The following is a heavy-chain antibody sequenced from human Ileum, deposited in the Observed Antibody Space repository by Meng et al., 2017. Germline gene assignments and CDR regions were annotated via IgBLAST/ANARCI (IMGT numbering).Heavy chain of an antibody. V-gene: IGHV3-74*01. CDR2: INGDASST. Sequence: EVQVVESAGVLVLPGGSLRLSCAASGFTFSNYWMHWVRQAPGKGLVWVSRINGDASSTTYADSVKGRFTISRDNAKNTLYLQMNSLRAEDTAVYYCVRASYYFDYWSQGTLVTVSS. CDR3: VRASYYFDY. CDR1: GFTFSNYW. J-gene: IGHJ4*02.